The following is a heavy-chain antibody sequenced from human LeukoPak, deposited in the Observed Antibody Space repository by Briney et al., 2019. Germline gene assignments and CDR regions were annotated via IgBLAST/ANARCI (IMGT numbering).Heavy chain of an antibody. V-gene: IGHV3-23*01. CDR1: GFTFSSYA. Sequence: GGSLRLSCAASGFTFSSYAMSWVRQAPGKGLEWVSAISGSGGSTYYADSVKGRFTISRDNSKNTLYLQMNSLRAEDTAVYYCEKPQSDSSGYYYGGTWYFDYWGQGTLVTVSS. D-gene: IGHD3-22*01. CDR2: ISGSGGST. J-gene: IGHJ4*02. CDR3: EKPQSDSSGYYYGGTWYFDY.